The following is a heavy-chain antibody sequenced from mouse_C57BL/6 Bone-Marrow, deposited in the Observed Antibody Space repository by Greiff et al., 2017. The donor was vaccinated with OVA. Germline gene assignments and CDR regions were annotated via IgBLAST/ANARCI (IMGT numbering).Heavy chain of an antibody. Sequence: EVKLMESGGGLVQPGGSLKLSCAASGFTFSDYYMYWVRQTPEKRLEWVAYISNGGGSTYYPDTVKGRFTISRDNAKNTLYLQMSRLKSEDTAMYYCARLFYEYDDFDVWGTESTGTVSS. J-gene: IGHJ1*03. D-gene: IGHD2-4*01. CDR1: GFTFSDYY. CDR2: ISNGGGST. V-gene: IGHV5-12*01. CDR3: ARLFYEYDDFDV.